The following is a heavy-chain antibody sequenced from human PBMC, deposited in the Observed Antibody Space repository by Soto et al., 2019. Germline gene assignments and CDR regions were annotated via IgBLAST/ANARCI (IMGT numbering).Heavy chain of an antibody. V-gene: IGHV3-23*01. J-gene: IGHJ6*02. CDR2: ISTSGGTT. CDR1: EVTFTKFA. D-gene: IGHD3-10*01. CDR3: ATDDSGTRGLYGPDV. Sequence: GGSLRLSCAASEVTFTKFAMTWVRQAPGKGLEWVSSISTSGGTTYYADSVKGRFTISRDNSKSTLYLQMNSLRADDTAVYYCATDDSGTRGLYGPDVWGQGTTVTGSS.